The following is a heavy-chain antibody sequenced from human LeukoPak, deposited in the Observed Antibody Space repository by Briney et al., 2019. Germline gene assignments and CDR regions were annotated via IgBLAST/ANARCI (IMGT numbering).Heavy chain of an antibody. D-gene: IGHD6-6*01. CDR1: GFTFSAHA. CDR3: VKSGYSTSSDVDY. J-gene: IGHJ4*02. V-gene: IGHV3-64D*09. Sequence: GGSLRLSCSVSGFTFSAHAMHWVRQPPGKGLEFLSSINSNGDSTYHADSVKGRSTISRDNSRSTLYLQMRSLRPEDTAVYYCVKSGYSTSSDVDYWGQGTLVTVSS. CDR2: INSNGDST.